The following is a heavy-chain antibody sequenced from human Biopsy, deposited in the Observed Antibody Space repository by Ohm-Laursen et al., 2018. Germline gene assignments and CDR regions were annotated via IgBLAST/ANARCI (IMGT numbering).Heavy chain of an antibody. D-gene: IGHD1-26*01. J-gene: IGHJ4*02. CDR1: GYTFTSHD. CDR3: ARWETTLGRSLDS. CDR2: MIPNTGNT. V-gene: IGHV1-8*01. Sequence: SVKVSCNASGYTFTSHDINWVRQATGHGLEWMGWMIPNTGNTVYAQRFQDRVTMTSDTSTGTAYMELTSLTSDDTAVYFCARWETTLGRSLDSWGQGTLVAVSS.